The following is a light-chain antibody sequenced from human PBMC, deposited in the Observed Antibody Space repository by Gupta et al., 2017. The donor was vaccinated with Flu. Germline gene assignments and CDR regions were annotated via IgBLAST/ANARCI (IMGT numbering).Light chain of an antibody. V-gene: IGKV1-39*01. CDR3: QQTDRSPLT. J-gene: IGKJ5*01. Sequence: DIQLTQSPSSLSASVGDRVTITCRASQSINTYLNWYQQKPGKAPAVLIYAASSLQGGVSSRFSGSGSGTEFTLTISRLQPEDFATYYCQQTDRSPLTFGQGTLLDIK. CDR2: AAS. CDR1: QSINTY.